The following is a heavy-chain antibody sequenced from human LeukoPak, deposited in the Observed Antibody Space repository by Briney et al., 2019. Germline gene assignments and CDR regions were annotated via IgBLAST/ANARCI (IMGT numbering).Heavy chain of an antibody. CDR2: ISGSGGST. CDR1: GFTFSSYG. Sequence: GGSLRLSCAASGFTFSSYGMSWVRQAPGKRLEWVSAISGSGGSTYYADSVKGRFTISRDNAKNSLYLQMNSLRAEDTAVYYCARDAWGDREDSFDYWGQGTLVTVSS. J-gene: IGHJ4*02. V-gene: IGHV3-23*01. CDR3: ARDAWGDREDSFDY. D-gene: IGHD2-21*02.